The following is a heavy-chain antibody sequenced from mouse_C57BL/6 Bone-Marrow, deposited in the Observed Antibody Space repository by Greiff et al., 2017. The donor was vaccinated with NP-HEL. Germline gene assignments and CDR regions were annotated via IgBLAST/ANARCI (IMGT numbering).Heavy chain of an antibody. V-gene: IGHV5-17*01. CDR1: GFTFSDYG. Sequence: EVQGVESGGGLVKPGGSLKLSCAASGFTFSDYGMHWVRQAPEKGLEWVAYISSGSSTIYYAATVKGRFTISNDNAQNTLFLQMTSVSSEDTAMYYCARHYGFAYWGQGTLVTVSA. D-gene: IGHD1-1*01. J-gene: IGHJ3*01. CDR3: ARHYGFAY. CDR2: ISSGSSTI.